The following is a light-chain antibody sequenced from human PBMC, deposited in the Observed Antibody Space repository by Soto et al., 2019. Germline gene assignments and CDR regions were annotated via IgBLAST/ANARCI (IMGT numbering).Light chain of an antibody. Sequence: QSVLTQPPSVSAAPGQKVTISCSGSSSNIGSNYVSWYQQLPGTVPKLVIYDNYKRPLGIPDRFSGSKSGTSATLGITGLQTGDEADYYCQSYDSSLSASVFGGGTKLTVL. CDR2: DNY. CDR3: QSYDSSLSASV. V-gene: IGLV1-51*01. CDR1: SSNIGSNY. J-gene: IGLJ3*02.